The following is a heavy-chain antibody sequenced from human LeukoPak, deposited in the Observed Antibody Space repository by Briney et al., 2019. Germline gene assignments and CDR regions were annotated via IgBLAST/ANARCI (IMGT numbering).Heavy chain of an antibody. D-gene: IGHD2-2*01. Sequence: GGSLRLSCAASGFTFSSHWIHWVRQAPGKGLVWVSFINNDGRVTSYADSVKGRFTISRDNAKNTLYLQMNSLRAEDTAVYYCARGDIVVVPAAHYYYMDVWGKGTTVTVSS. CDR3: ARGDIVVVPAAHYYYMDV. CDR2: INNDGRVT. J-gene: IGHJ6*03. CDR1: GFTFSSHW. V-gene: IGHV3-74*01.